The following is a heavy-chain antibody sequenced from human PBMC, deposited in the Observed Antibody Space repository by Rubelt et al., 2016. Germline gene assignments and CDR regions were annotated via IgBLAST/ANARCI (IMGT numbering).Heavy chain of an antibody. J-gene: IGHJ4*02. CDR2: IKSKSDGGTT. CDR3: STDLLDGYLGF. Sequence: VESGGGLVKHGGSLRLSCAASGFTFTKAWMNWVRQAPGKGLEWVGRIKSKSDGGTTDYAAPVKGRFTISRDDSKNTVFLQMNSLKTEDTAMYYCSTDLLDGYLGFWGQGTLVTVSS. V-gene: IGHV3-15*07. D-gene: IGHD2-15*01. CDR1: GFTFTKAW.